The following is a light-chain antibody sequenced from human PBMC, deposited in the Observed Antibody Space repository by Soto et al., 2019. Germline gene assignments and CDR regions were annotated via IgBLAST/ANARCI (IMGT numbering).Light chain of an antibody. CDR1: QGISSY. J-gene: IGKJ1*01. CDR2: AAS. Sequence: IQLTQSPSSLSASVGDRVTITCRASQGISSYLAWYQQKPGKAPNLLIYAASTLQSGVPSRFSGSGSGTDFTLTISSLQPEDFATYYCQQLNSYPRTLGQGTKVEIK. V-gene: IGKV1-9*01. CDR3: QQLNSYPRT.